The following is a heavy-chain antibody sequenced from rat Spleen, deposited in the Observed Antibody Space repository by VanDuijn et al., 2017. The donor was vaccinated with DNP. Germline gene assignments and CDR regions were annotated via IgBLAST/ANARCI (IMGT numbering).Heavy chain of an antibody. Sequence: EVQLVESGGGLVQPGRSLKLSCAASGLTFSDYAMAWVRQAPKKGLEWVATISYNGGTPYYRDSVKGRFTISRDNAQSTLYLQMDSLRSEDTATYYCARHRTISPYYYDMDAWGQGASVTVSS. V-gene: IGHV5-17*01. CDR2: ISYNGGTP. CDR1: GLTFSDYA. J-gene: IGHJ4*01. CDR3: ARHRTISPYYYDMDA.